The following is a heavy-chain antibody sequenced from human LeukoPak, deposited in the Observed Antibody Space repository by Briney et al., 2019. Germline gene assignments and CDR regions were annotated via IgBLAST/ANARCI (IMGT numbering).Heavy chain of an antibody. CDR1: GFTFSSSL. CDR3: AFGTGWFFNY. CDR2: INTDGRST. Sequence: GGSLRLSCAASGFTFSSSLIHWVRQGPGKGPVWASLINTDGRSTNYADSVKGRFTISRDNAKNTLYLHMDSLRAEDTAVYYCAFGTGWFFNYWGQGTLVTVSS. D-gene: IGHD6-19*01. V-gene: IGHV3-74*01. J-gene: IGHJ4*02.